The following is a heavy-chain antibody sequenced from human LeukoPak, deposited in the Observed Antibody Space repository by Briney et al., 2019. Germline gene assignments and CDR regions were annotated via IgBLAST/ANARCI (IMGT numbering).Heavy chain of an antibody. CDR2: IGTAGDT. D-gene: IGHD1-26*01. J-gene: IGHJ6*02. Sequence: SGGSLRLSCAASGFTFSSYDMHWVRQATGKGLEWVSAIGTAGDTYYPGSVKGRFTISRENAKNSLYLQMNSLRAGDTAVYYCVLGSGAAKNYYYYGMDVWSQGTTVTVSS. CDR3: VLGSGAAKNYYYYGMDV. V-gene: IGHV3-13*01. CDR1: GFTFSSYD.